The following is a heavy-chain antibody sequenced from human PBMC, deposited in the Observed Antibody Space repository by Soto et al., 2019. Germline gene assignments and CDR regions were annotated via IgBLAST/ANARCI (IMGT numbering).Heavy chain of an antibody. V-gene: IGHV5-51*01. Sequence: GESLKISCKGSGYSFTRYWIGWVRQMPGKGLEWMGIIYPGDCATRGSPSFQGQVTISADKSMSTAYLQWSSLKASDTAMYYCARHGVGDILTGQPDYWGQGTLVTVSS. CDR2: IYPGDCAT. CDR3: ARHGVGDILTGQPDY. J-gene: IGHJ4*02. CDR1: GYSFTRYW. D-gene: IGHD3-9*01.